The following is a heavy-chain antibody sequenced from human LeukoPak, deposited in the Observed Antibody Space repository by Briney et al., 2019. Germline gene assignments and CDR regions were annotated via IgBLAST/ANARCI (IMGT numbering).Heavy chain of an antibody. V-gene: IGHV4-59*08. Sequence: SETLSLTCTVSGGFISVYYWSWIRQSPGKGLEWIAYIYYSGSTNYNPSLKSRVTISVDTSKNQFSLKQSSVTAADAAVYYCARHLTGTRSLDYWGQGTLVTVSS. CDR2: IYYSGST. J-gene: IGHJ4*02. CDR3: ARHLTGTRSLDY. D-gene: IGHD1-14*01. CDR1: GGFISVYY.